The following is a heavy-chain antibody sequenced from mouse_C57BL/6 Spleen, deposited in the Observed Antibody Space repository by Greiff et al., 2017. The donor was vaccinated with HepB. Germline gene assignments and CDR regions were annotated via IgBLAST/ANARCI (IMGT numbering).Heavy chain of an antibody. CDR2: IDPSDSYT. Sequence: VKLQQPGAELVRPVTSVKLSCKASGYTFTSYWMHWVKQRPGQGLEWIGVIDPSDSYTNYNQKFKGKATLTVDTSSSTAYMQLSSLTSEDSAVYYCASLIYDGYVDYWGQGTTLTVSS. CDR1: GYTFTSYW. J-gene: IGHJ2*01. CDR3: ASLIYDGYVDY. V-gene: IGHV1-59*01. D-gene: IGHD2-3*01.